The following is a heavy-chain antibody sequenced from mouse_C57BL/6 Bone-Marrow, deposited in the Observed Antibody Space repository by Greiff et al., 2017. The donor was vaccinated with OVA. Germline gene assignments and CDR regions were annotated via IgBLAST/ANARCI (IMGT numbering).Heavy chain of an antibody. CDR2: ISSGGSYT. J-gene: IGHJ1*03. Sequence: EVKLVESGEGLVKPGGSLKLSCAASGFTFSSYGMSWVRQTPDKRLEWVATISSGGSYTYYPDSVKGRFTISRDNAKNTLYLQMSSLKSEDTAMYYCARRDGYPYWYFDVWGTGTTVTVSS. CDR1: GFTFSSYG. D-gene: IGHD2-3*01. CDR3: ARRDGYPYWYFDV. V-gene: IGHV5-6*03.